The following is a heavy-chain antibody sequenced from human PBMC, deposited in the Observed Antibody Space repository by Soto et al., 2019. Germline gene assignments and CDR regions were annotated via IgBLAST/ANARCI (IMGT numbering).Heavy chain of an antibody. Sequence: QGHLVESGGGVVQPGRSLRLSCAASGFTFSSYGMHWVRQAPGKGLEWVAVISYDGRNKYYADAVKGRFTISRDNSKNQLYLQTDSRRAEDTAVYYCAKDRGALRWSEEHYYFDYWGQGSLVTVSS. D-gene: IGHD4-17*01. CDR2: ISYDGRNK. CDR1: GFTFSSYG. J-gene: IGHJ4*02. CDR3: AKDRGALRWSEEHYYFDY. V-gene: IGHV3-30*18.